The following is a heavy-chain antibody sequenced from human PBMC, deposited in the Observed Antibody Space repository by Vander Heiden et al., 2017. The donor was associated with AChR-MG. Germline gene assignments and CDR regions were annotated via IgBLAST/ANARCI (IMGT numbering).Heavy chain of an antibody. D-gene: IGHD3-16*01. V-gene: IGHV3-30*18. J-gene: IGHJ6*02. CDR3: AKDSYSPFYYYYYYGMDV. CDR1: GFTFSSYG. Sequence: QVQLVESGGGVVQPGRSLRLSCAASGFTFSSYGMHWVRQAPGKGLEWVAVISYDGSNKYYADSVKGRVTISRDNSKNTLYRQMNSLRAEETAVYYCAKDSYSPFYYYYYYGMDVWGQGTTVTVSS. CDR2: ISYDGSNK.